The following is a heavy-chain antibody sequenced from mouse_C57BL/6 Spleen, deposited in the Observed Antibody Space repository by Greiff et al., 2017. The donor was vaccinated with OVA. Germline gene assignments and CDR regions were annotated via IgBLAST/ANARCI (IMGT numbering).Heavy chain of an antibody. CDR1: GFTFSSYA. D-gene: IGHD2-3*01. V-gene: IGHV5-4*03. CDR2: ISDGGSYT. Sequence: EVKVEESGGGLVKPGGSLKLSCAASGFTFSSYAMSWVRQTPEKRLEWVATISDGGSYTYYPDNVKGRFTISRDNAKNNLYLQMSHLKSEDTAMYYCARMRVYDGYSVYAMDYWGQGTSVTVSS. CDR3: ARMRVYDGYSVYAMDY. J-gene: IGHJ4*01.